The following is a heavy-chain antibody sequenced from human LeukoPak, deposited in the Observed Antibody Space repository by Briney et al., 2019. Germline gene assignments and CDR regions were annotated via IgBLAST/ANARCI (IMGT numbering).Heavy chain of an antibody. CDR1: GDSVSNNNAA. D-gene: IGHD3-16*01. Sequence: SQTLSLTCAISGDSVSNNNAAWNWIRQSPSRGLEWLGRTYYRSKWYTDYAVSVSSRITINPDASKNQFSLQLNSVTPEDTAVYYCASSSLRGSDAFDIWGQGTMVAVSS. CDR3: ASSSLRGSDAFDI. J-gene: IGHJ3*02. CDR2: TYYRSKWYT. V-gene: IGHV6-1*01.